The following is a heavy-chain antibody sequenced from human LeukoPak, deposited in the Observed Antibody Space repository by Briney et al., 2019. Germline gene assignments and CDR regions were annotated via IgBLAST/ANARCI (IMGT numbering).Heavy chain of an antibody. J-gene: IGHJ4*02. Sequence: SETLSLTCAVSGGSISSSNWWSWVRQPPGKGLEWIGEIYHSGSTNHNPSLKSRVTISVDKSKNQFSLKLSSVTAADTAVYYCARQVYSSSWSYYFEYWGQGILVTVSS. D-gene: IGHD6-13*01. CDR2: IYHSGST. V-gene: IGHV4-4*02. CDR1: GGSISSSNW. CDR3: ARQVYSSSWSYYFEY.